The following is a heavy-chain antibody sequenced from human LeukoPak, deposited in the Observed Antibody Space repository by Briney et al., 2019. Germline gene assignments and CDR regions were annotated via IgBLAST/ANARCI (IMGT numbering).Heavy chain of an antibody. CDR3: ARALYSSTCDAFDI. J-gene: IGHJ3*02. CDR1: GFTLSTYW. V-gene: IGHV3-48*04. CDR2: ISSRDSII. D-gene: IGHD6-13*01. Sequence: GGSLRLSCAASGFTLSTYWMSWVCQAPGKGLERVSYISSRDSIIWYADSVKGRFTISRDNAKNSLYLQMNSLRAEDTAVYYCARALYSSTCDAFDIWGQGTMVTVSS.